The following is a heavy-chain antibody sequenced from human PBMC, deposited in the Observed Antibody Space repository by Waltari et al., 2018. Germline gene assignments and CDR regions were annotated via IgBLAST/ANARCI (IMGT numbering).Heavy chain of an antibody. D-gene: IGHD6-19*01. CDR2: INPNSGGT. V-gene: IGHV1-2*02. J-gene: IGHJ4*02. Sequence: QVQLVQSGAEVKKPGASVKVSCKASGYTFTGYYMHWVRQAPGQGLEWMGWINPNSGGTNYAQKVQGRVTMTRDTSISTAYMELSRLRSDDTAVYYCARSGGWSDFDYWGQGTLVTVSS. CDR3: ARSGGWSDFDY. CDR1: GYTFTGYY.